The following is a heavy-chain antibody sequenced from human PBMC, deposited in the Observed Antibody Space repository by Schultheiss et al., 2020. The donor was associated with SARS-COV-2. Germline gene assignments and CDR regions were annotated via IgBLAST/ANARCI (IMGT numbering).Heavy chain of an antibody. CDR3: ASAYSDYVAGFDY. CDR1: GYTFTGYY. J-gene: IGHJ4*02. D-gene: IGHD4-11*01. V-gene: IGHV1-2*04. CDR2: INPNSGGT. Sequence: ASVKVSCKASGYTFTGYYMHWVRQAPGQGLEWMGWINPNSGGTNYAQKFQGWVTMTRDTSISTAYMELSRLRSDDTAVYYCASAYSDYVAGFDYWGQGTLVTVSS.